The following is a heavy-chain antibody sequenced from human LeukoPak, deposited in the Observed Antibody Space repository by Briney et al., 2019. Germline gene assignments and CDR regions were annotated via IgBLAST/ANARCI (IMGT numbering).Heavy chain of an antibody. CDR2: IYPSGST. D-gene: IGHD2-8*01. V-gene: IGHV4-61*10. CDR3: ASSEWSYYYYYMDV. J-gene: IGHJ6*03. Sequence: SETLSLTCTVSGGSISSGSYHWSWIRQPAGKALERIGRIYPSGSTNYDPSLKSRVTISVDTSKNQFSLKVTSVTAADTAVYYCASSEWSYYYYYMDVWGKGTTVTVSS. CDR1: GGSISSGSYH.